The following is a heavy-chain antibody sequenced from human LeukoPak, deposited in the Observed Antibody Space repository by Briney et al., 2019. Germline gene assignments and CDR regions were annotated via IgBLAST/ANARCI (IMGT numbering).Heavy chain of an antibody. V-gene: IGHV3-64*05. D-gene: IGHD4-23*01. CDR3: VKIPPRVNAFDI. J-gene: IGHJ3*02. CDR2: ISSNGDDT. CDR1: GFTFNNYA. Sequence: GGSLRLSCSASGFTFNNYAMHWVRQAPGKGLEHVSAISSNGDDTYYADSVKRRFYISRDNSKNTLYFQMSSLRTEDTAVYYCVKIPPRVNAFDIWGQGTMVTVSS.